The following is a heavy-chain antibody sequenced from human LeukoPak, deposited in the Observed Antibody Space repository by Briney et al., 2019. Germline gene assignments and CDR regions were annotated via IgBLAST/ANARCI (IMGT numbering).Heavy chain of an antibody. CDR1: GFTVSSNY. CDR2: IYSGGTT. V-gene: IGHV3-53*01. CDR3: AKSSPPPLRY. J-gene: IGHJ4*02. Sequence: PGGSLRLSCAASGFTVSSNYMSWVRQAPGKGLDWVSVIYSGGTTYYADSVKGRFTISRDNSKNTLYLQMNSLRAEDTAVYYCAKSSPPPLRYWGQGTLVTVSS.